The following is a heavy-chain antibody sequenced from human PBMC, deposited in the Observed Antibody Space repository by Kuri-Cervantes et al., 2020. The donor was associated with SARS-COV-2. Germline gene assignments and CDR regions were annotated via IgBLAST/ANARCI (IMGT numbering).Heavy chain of an antibody. CDR3: ARGILGDDSIHYGMDV. V-gene: IGHV4-4*07. CDR2: VYSSGGT. Sequence: SETLSLTCTLSGGSISGYYWSWIRQSAGKGLEFIGRVYSSGGTNYNPSLVSRVTLSIDTAKNQVSLRLTSVTAADTAVYYCARGILGDDSIHYGMDVWGQGTSVTVSS. J-gene: IGHJ6*02. D-gene: IGHD2/OR15-2a*01. CDR1: GGSISGYY.